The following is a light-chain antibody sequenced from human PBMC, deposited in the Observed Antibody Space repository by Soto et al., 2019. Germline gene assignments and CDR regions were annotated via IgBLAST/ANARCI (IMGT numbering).Light chain of an antibody. CDR2: AAS. J-gene: IGKJ5*01. CDR1: QSISSY. CDR3: QQHNSFSIT. Sequence: DIQMTQSPSSLSASVGDIVTITFRASQSISSYLNWYQQKPGKAPKLLIYAASSLQSGVPSRFSGSGSGTDFTLTINSLQADDFATYYCQQHNSFSITFGQGTRLEIK. V-gene: IGKV1-39*01.